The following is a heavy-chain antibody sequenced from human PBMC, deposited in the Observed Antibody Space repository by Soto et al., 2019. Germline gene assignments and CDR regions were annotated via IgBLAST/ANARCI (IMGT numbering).Heavy chain of an antibody. CDR3: ARFVSTPTAAAGGWRSRVGENWFDT. Sequence: QVQLVQSGAEVKKPGSSVKVSCKASGGTFSSYAISWVRQAPGQGLEWMGGIIPIFGTANYAQKFQGRVTITADESTSPAYMELSSVRSEHRAVYYCARFVSTPTAAAGGWRSRVGENWFDTWGQRPLVTVSS. CDR1: GGTFSSYA. CDR2: IIPIFGTA. D-gene: IGHD6-13*01. V-gene: IGHV1-69*01. J-gene: IGHJ5*02.